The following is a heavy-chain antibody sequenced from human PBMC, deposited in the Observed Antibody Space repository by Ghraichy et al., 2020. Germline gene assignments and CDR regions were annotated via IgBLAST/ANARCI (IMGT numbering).Heavy chain of an antibody. CDR1: GYTFIHYG. CDR2: VSPYNGDT. J-gene: IGHJ4*02. D-gene: IGHD2-2*01. Sequence: ASVKVSCKASGYTFIHYGISWVRQAPGQGLEWMGWVSPYNGDTFYEQTFQDRVIMTTDTSTRTAYMELRNLRSDDTAVYYCVRDITLVPGAMPHRLFDSWGQGALVTVSS. V-gene: IGHV1-18*01. CDR3: VRDITLVPGAMPHRLFDS.